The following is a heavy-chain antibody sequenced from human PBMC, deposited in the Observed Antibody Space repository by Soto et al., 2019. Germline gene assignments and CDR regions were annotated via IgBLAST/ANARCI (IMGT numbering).Heavy chain of an antibody. CDR3: TRDELGAAYYYGMDV. V-gene: IGHV3-49*04. J-gene: IGHJ6*02. D-gene: IGHD1-26*01. CDR2: IRSKAYGGTT. CDR1: GFNFVDYA. Sequence: GSRLLSCTASGFNFVDYARSWVRQAPGKGLEWVGFIRSKAYGGTTEYAASVKGRFTISRDDSKSIAYLQMNSLKTEDTAVYYCTRDELGAAYYYGMDVWGQEATVTAP.